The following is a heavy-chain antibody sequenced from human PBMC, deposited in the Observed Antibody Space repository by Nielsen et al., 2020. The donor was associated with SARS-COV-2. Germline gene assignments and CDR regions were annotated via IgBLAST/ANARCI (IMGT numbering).Heavy chain of an antibody. CDR3: ASSMTTVTTLGDYYYGMDV. J-gene: IGHJ6*02. D-gene: IGHD4-17*01. CDR2: ISYDGSSE. Sequence: VRQAPGKGLEWVAIISYDGSSEDYADSVKGRFTVSRDNSKNTLYLQMNSLRAEDTAVYYCASSMTTVTTLGDYYYGMDVWGQGTTVTVSS. V-gene: IGHV3-33*05.